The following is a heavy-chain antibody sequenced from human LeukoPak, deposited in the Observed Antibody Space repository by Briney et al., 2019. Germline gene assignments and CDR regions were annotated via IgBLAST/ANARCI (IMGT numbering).Heavy chain of an antibody. CDR3: AKDPYSGSYSHWFDP. D-gene: IGHD1-26*01. V-gene: IGHV3-23*01. Sequence: SGGSLRLSCPASGFTFSSYAMSCVSHAPGNGLEWVSSISGSGGSTYYADSVKGRFTISRDNSKNTLYLQMNSLRAEDTAVYYCAKDPYSGSYSHWFDPWGQGTLVTVSS. J-gene: IGHJ5*02. CDR2: ISGSGGST. CDR1: GFTFSSYA.